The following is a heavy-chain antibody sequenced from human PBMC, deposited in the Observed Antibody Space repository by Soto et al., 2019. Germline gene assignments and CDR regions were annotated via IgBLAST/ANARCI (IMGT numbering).Heavy chain of an antibody. Sequence: GGSLRLSCAASGFTFSYHGMHWVRQAPGKGLEWVTVISYDGSNKYYAESVRGRFTISRDNSKNTLYLQMNSLRAEDTAVYYCARGDYYDSSGPFSDAFDIWGQGTMVTVSS. D-gene: IGHD3-22*01. CDR2: ISYDGSNK. CDR1: GFTFSYHG. CDR3: ARGDYYDSSGPFSDAFDI. V-gene: IGHV3-30*03. J-gene: IGHJ3*02.